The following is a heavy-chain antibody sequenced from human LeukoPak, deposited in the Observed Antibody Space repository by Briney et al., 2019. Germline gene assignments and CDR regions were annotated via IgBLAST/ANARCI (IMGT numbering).Heavy chain of an antibody. J-gene: IGHJ1*01. CDR1: GYSFTSYW. Sequence: GESLKISCKGSGYSFTSYWIGWVRQMPGKGLEWMGIIYPGDSDTRYSPSFQGQVTISVDKSISTAYLQWSSLKASDTAMYYCARIIRTYCGGDCYRAEYFQYWGQGTLVTVSS. V-gene: IGHV5-51*01. D-gene: IGHD2-21*02. CDR3: ARIIRTYCGGDCYRAEYFQY. CDR2: IYPGDSDT.